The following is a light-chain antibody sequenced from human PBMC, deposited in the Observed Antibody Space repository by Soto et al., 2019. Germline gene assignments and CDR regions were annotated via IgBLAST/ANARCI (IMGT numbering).Light chain of an antibody. CDR3: QQYGSSGT. CDR2: GAT. CDR1: QSVRSN. J-gene: IGKJ1*01. Sequence: EILMTQSPASLSVSPGERATLSCRASQSVRSNLAWYQQKPGQAPRLLIFGATTRATGMPARFSGSGSGTEFTLTISSLQSEDFAVYYCQQYGSSGTFGQGTKVDIK. V-gene: IGKV3-15*01.